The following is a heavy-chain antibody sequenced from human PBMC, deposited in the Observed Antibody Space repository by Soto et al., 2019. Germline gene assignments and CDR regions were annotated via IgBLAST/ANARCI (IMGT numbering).Heavy chain of an antibody. J-gene: IGHJ4*02. Sequence: PSETLSLTCAVSGGPISSGGYSWSWIRQPPGRGLEWIGYFYHDGTTYYNPSLLRRVTISVDRSKSQFSLKLISVTAADTATYYCAASRYCTTTTCYFFDFWGLGTLVTVSS. V-gene: IGHV4-30-2*01. D-gene: IGHD2-2*01. CDR3: AASRYCTTTTCYFFDF. CDR1: GGPISSGGYS. CDR2: FYHDGTT.